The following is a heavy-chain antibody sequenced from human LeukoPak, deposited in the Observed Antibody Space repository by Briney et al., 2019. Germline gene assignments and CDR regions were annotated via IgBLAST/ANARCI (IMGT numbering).Heavy chain of an antibody. V-gene: IGHV1-18*01. D-gene: IGHD3-10*01. CDR2: ISAYNGNT. Sequence: ASVKVSCKASGFTFTSYGISWVRQAPGQGLEWMGWISAYNGNTSYAQKLQGRVTMTTDTSTSTAYMELRGLRSDDTAVYYCARLLRRGDAFDIWGQGTMVTVSS. CDR3: ARLLRRGDAFDI. CDR1: GFTFTSYG. J-gene: IGHJ3*02.